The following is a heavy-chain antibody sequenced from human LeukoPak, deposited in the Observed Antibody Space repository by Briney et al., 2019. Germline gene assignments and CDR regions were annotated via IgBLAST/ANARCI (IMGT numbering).Heavy chain of an antibody. CDR1: GFTFSNYA. D-gene: IGHD3-3*01. J-gene: IGHJ4*02. Sequence: GGSLRLSCAASGFTFSNYAMSWVRLAPGKGLEWVSAISGSGGSTYYADSVKGRFTISRDNSKNTLYLQMNSLRSEDKAIYYCAKDPNYDFWSGYLDYWGQGTLVTVSS. CDR3: AKDPNYDFWSGYLDY. V-gene: IGHV3-23*01. CDR2: ISGSGGST.